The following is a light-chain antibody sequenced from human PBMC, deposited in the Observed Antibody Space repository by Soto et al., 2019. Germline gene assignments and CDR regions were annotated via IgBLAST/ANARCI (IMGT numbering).Light chain of an antibody. CDR3: QQYDNLSIT. Sequence: DIQMTQSPSSLSASVVDRVTMTFQASQDISNYLNWYQQKPGKAPKLLIYDASNLETGAPSRFSGGGSGTDFTFTISSLQPEDIGIYYCQQYDNLSITFGQGTRLEIK. CDR2: DAS. J-gene: IGKJ5*01. CDR1: QDISNY. V-gene: IGKV1-33*01.